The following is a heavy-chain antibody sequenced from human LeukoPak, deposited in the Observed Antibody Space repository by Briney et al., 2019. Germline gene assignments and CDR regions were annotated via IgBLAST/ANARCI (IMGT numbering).Heavy chain of an antibody. D-gene: IGHD6-13*01. Sequence: SETLSLTCAVYGGSFSGYYWSWIRQPPGKGLEWIGEINHSGSTNYNPSLKSRVTISIDTSKNQFSLKLSSVTAADTAVYYCARAGSSWYMYYYYMDVWGKGTTVTVSS. CDR3: ARAGSSWYMYYYYMDV. CDR2: INHSGST. CDR1: GGSFSGYY. J-gene: IGHJ6*03. V-gene: IGHV4-34*01.